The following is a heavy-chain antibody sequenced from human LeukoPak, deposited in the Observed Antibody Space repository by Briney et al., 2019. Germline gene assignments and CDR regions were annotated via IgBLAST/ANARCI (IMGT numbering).Heavy chain of an antibody. V-gene: IGHV3-20*04. CDR3: ARAPITSPFYFDY. Sequence: GGSLRLSCTASGFAFYEHGMSWLRQVQGKGLEWVSGINWSGGSTAYADPLRGRFTISRDNAKNSLYLQMDSLRAEDTALYYCARAPITSPFYFDYWGQGTLVTVSS. D-gene: IGHD2-2*01. CDR1: GFAFYEHG. CDR2: INWSGGST. J-gene: IGHJ4*02.